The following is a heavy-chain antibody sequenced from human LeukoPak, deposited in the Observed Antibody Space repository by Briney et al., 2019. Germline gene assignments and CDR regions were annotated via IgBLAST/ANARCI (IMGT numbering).Heavy chain of an antibody. V-gene: IGHV4-61*01. J-gene: IGHJ4*02. CDR2: IYYSGST. Sequence: SETLSLTCTVSGGSVSSGSYYWSWIRQPPGKGLEWLGYIYYSGSTNYNPSLKSRVTISVDTSKNQFSLKLSSVTAADTAVYYCARFQQRGYSGYVLDYWGQGTLVTVSS. CDR1: GGSVSSGSYY. D-gene: IGHD5-12*01. CDR3: ARFQQRGYSGYVLDY.